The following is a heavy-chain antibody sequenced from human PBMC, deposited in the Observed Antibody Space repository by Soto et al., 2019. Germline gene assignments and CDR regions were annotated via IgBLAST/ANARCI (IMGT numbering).Heavy chain of an antibody. V-gene: IGHV3-23*01. Sequence: TGGSLRLSCAASGFTFSSYAMSWVRQAPGKGLEWVSVISGSGGSTYYADSVKGRFTISRDNSKNTLYLQMNNLRAEDTAVYYCAKGLPERRSAYYRYNWFDPWGQGTLVTVSS. CDR2: ISGSGGST. D-gene: IGHD3-3*01. CDR3: AKGLPERRSAYYRYNWFDP. J-gene: IGHJ5*02. CDR1: GFTFSSYA.